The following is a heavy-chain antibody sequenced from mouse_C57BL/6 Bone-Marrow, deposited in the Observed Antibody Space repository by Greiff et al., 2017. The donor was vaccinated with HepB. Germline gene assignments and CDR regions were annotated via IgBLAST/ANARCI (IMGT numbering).Heavy chain of an antibody. D-gene: IGHD2-4*01. CDR1: GYTFTDYY. CDR3: ARLAKSYDYFFYAMDY. V-gene: IGHV1-26*01. CDR2: INPNNGGT. Sequence: VQLQQSGPELVKPGASVKISCKASGYTFTDYYMNWVKQSHGKSLEWIGDINPNNGGTSYNQKFKGKATLTVDKSSSTAYMELRSLTSEDSAVYYCARLAKSYDYFFYAMDYWGQGTSVTVSS. J-gene: IGHJ4*01.